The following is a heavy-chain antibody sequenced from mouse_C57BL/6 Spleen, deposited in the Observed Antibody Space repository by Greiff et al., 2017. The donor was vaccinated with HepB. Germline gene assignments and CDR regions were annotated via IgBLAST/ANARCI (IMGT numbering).Heavy chain of an antibody. CDR3: ARSGGLRLPFAY. D-gene: IGHD3-2*02. J-gene: IGHJ3*01. CDR1: GYTFTSYW. Sequence: VQLQQPGTELVKPGASVKLSCKASGYTFTSYWMHWVKQRPGQGLEWIGNINPSNGGTNYNEKFKSKATLTVDKPSSTAYMQLSSLTSEDSAVYYCARSGGLRLPFAYWGQGTLVTVSA. V-gene: IGHV1-53*01. CDR2: INPSNGGT.